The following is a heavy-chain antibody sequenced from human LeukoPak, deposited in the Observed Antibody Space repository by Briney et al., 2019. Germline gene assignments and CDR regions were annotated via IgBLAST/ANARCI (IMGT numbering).Heavy chain of an antibody. V-gene: IGHV1-69*04. CDR1: GGTFSRYA. CDR2: FVPIFGIA. CDR3: ARDQACSSTSCFSYYYYGMDV. Sequence: SPGKLSCHASGGTFSRYAIRWVRQSPGPGLEWMGSFVPIFGIANHAQTFHGRVTITADKSTHTAYMQLSCLRSEDMAVYYCARDQACSSTSCFSYYYYGMDVWGQGTTVTVSS. D-gene: IGHD2-2*01. J-gene: IGHJ6*02.